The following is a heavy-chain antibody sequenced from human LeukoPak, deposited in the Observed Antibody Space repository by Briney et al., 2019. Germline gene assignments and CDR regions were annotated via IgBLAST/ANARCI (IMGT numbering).Heavy chain of an antibody. CDR1: GGSISSYY. V-gene: IGHV4-59*01. Sequence: SETLSLTCTVSGGSISSYYWSWIQQPPGKELEWIGYTYYSGSTNYNPSLKSRVTISVDTSKNQFSLKLSSVTAADTAVYYCARHDPYYYDSSGYVDAFDIWGQGTMVTVSS. CDR3: ARHDPYYYDSSGYVDAFDI. D-gene: IGHD3-22*01. CDR2: TYYSGST. J-gene: IGHJ3*02.